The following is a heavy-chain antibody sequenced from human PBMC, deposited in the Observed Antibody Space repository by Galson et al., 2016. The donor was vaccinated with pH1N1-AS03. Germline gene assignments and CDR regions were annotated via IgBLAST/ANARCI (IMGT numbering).Heavy chain of an antibody. V-gene: IGHV4-39*01. CDR3: ARHATTRSEVFGGPFYHYYYTDV. CDR1: GFSLNTSEVG. D-gene: IGHD3-3*01. CDR2: MYFTGTN. J-gene: IGHJ6*03. Sequence: LVTPTQTLTLTCTLSGFSLNTSEVGVGWIRPPPGKGLEWIGSMYFTGTNFHNPSLKSRVSMFVTTSKKQFSLSLSSVTAADTAVYYCARHATTRSEVFGGPFYHYYYTDVWGKGTTVTVSS.